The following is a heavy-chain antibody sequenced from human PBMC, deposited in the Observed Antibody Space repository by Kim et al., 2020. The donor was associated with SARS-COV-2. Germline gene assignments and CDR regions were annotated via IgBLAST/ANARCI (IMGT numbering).Heavy chain of an antibody. V-gene: IGHV1-8*01. D-gene: IGHD3-3*01. Sequence: ASVKVSCKASGYTFTSYDINWVRQATGQGLEWMGWMNPNSGNTSYAQKFQGRVTMTRNTSISTAYMELCSLRAEYTDVYYCARAVRGYGCGVVFIGAYYM. J-gene: IGHJ6*03. CDR1: GYTFTSYD. CDR2: MNPNSGNT. CDR3: ARAVRGYGCGVVFIGAYYM.